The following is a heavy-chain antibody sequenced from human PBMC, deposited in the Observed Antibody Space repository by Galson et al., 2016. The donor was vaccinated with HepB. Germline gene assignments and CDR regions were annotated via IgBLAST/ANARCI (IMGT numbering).Heavy chain of an antibody. Sequence: SLRLSCAASGFTFSTYAMSWVRQAPGKGLEWVSGISGNAGSTNYVDSVKGRFTISRDNSKNTPYLQMNSLRADDTAVYYCAKSLYGGNFWGQGTLVTVSS. CDR2: ISGNAGST. D-gene: IGHD4-23*01. J-gene: IGHJ4*02. CDR1: GFTFSTYA. CDR3: AKSLYGGNF. V-gene: IGHV3-23*01.